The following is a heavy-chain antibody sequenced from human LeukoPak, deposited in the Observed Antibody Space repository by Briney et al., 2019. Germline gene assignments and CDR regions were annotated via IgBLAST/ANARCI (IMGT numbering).Heavy chain of an antibody. J-gene: IGHJ6*03. CDR3: ARLVRGGSYYYYYYMDV. CDR2: IYYSGST. V-gene: IGHV4-59*01. D-gene: IGHD3-16*01. Sequence: PSETLSLTCTVSGGSISSYYWNWIRQPPGKGLEWIGYIYYSGSTNYNPSLKSRVTISVDTSKNQFSLKLSSVTAADTAVYYCARLVRGGSYYYYYYMDVWGKGTTVTISS. CDR1: GGSISSYY.